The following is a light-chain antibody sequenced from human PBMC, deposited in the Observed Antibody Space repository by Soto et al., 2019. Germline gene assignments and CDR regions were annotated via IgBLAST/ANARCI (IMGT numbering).Light chain of an antibody. Sequence: QSVLTQPASVSGSPGQSITISCTGTGSDVGSYNLVSWYQQHPGKAPKLMIYEVSKRPSGVSNRFSGSKSGNTASLTISGLQAEDEADYYCCSYAGSSTPWVVFGGGTKLTVL. V-gene: IGLV2-23*02. CDR2: EVS. CDR1: GSDVGSYNL. J-gene: IGLJ2*01. CDR3: CSYAGSSTPWVV.